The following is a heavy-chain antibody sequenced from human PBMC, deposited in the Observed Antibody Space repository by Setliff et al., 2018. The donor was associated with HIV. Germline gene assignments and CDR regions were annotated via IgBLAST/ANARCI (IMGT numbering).Heavy chain of an antibody. Sequence: GESLRLSCATSGFTFSNYGMHWVRQAPGKGLEWVALIWNDGRNKYYVDSVKGRFTISRDNSKNTLYLQMNSLRAEDTAVYYCAKDRSDLAANLDYYYYFGFDVWGQGTTVTVSS. CDR2: IWNDGRNK. D-gene: IGHD6-6*01. CDR1: GFTFSNYG. V-gene: IGHV3-33*06. CDR3: AKDRSDLAANLDYYYYFGFDV. J-gene: IGHJ6*02.